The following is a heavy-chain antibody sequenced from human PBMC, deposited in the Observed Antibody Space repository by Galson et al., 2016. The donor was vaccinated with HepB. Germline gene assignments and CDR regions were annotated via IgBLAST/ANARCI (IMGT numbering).Heavy chain of an antibody. D-gene: IGHD6-6*01. CDR3: ARDYSSSSRYNYFDY. Sequence: SLRLSCAASGFTVSSNYMSWVRQAPGKGLEWVSVIYSGGSTYYADSVKGRFTISRDNSKNTLYLQMNSLRGEDTAVYYCARDYSSSSRYNYFDYWGQGTLVTVSS. CDR2: IYSGGST. J-gene: IGHJ4*02. V-gene: IGHV3-53*01. CDR1: GFTVSSNY.